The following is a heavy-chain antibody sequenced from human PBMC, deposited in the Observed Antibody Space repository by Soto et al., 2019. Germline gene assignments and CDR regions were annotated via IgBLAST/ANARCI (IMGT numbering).Heavy chain of an antibody. J-gene: IGHJ4*02. CDR1: GFTFSSYA. CDR2: ISYDGSNK. CDR3: ARDLFSPYYDSSGR. D-gene: IGHD3-22*01. Sequence: PGGSLRLSCAASGFTFSSYAMHWVRQAPGKGPEWVAVISYDGSNKYYADSVKGRFTISRDNSKNTLYLQMNSLRAEDTAVYYCARDLFSPYYDSSGRWGQGTLVTVSS. V-gene: IGHV3-30-3*01.